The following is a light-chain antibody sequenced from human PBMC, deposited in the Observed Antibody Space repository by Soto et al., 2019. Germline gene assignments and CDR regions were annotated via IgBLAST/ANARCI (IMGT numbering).Light chain of an antibody. CDR3: QQYGSSIT. Sequence: EIVLTHFPGTLSLSPGERATLSCRASQSVSNNYLAWYQQKPGQAPRLVIFGASNRATGIPDRFSASGSGTEFTLTISRLEPEDFAVYYCQQYGSSITFGPGTKVDIK. J-gene: IGKJ3*01. CDR1: QSVSNNY. V-gene: IGKV3-20*01. CDR2: GAS.